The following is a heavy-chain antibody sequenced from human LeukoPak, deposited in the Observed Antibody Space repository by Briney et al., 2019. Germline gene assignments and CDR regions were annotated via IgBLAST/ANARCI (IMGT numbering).Heavy chain of an antibody. CDR2: ISSSGSTI. J-gene: IGHJ3*02. CDR1: GFTFSSYE. D-gene: IGHD2-2*01. Sequence: GGSLRLSCAASGFTFSSYEMNWVRQAPGKGLEWVSYISSSGSTIYYADSVKGRFTISRDNAKNSLYLQMNSLRAEDTAVYYCARESAYCSSTSCPDAFDIWGQGTMVTASS. CDR3: ARESAYCSSTSCPDAFDI. V-gene: IGHV3-48*03.